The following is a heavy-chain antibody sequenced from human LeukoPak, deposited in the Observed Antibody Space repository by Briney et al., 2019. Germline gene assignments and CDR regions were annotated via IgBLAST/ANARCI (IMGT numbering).Heavy chain of an antibody. CDR3: AKDREKPSQFDY. D-gene: IGHD1-26*01. CDR1: GFTFSSYA. Sequence: GGSLRLSCAASGFTFSSYAMSWVRQAPGKGLEWVSAISGSGGSTYYADSVKGRFTISRDNSKNTLFLQMTSLRIEDTAVYYCAKDREKPSQFDYWGQGTLVTVSS. V-gene: IGHV3-23*01. J-gene: IGHJ4*02. CDR2: ISGSGGST.